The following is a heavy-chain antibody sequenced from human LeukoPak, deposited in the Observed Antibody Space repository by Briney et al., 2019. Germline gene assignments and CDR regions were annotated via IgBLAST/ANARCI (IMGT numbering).Heavy chain of an antibody. Sequence: GESLKISCKGSGHSFTSYWIGWVRQMPGKGLEWMGISYRGDSDTRYSPSFQGQVTISADKSISTAYLQWSSLKASDTAMYYCARAFDYYDSSGYCSPFDYWGQGTLVTVSS. J-gene: IGHJ4*02. V-gene: IGHV5-51*01. CDR2: SYRGDSDT. D-gene: IGHD3-22*01. CDR1: GHSFTSYW. CDR3: ARAFDYYDSSGYCSPFDY.